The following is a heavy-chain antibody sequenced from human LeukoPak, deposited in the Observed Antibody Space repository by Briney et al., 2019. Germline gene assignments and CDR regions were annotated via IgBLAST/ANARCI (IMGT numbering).Heavy chain of an antibody. CDR3: ARGEYYYDSSGYPDQFDY. D-gene: IGHD3-22*01. J-gene: IGHJ4*02. CDR2: ISSSSSYT. Sequence: PGGSLRLSCAASGFTFSSYSMSWVRQAPGKGLEWVSSISSSSSYTYYADSVKGRFTISRDNAKNSLYLQINSLRAEDTAVYYCARGEYYYDSSGYPDQFDYWGQGTLVTVSS. V-gene: IGHV3-21*01. CDR1: GFTFSSYS.